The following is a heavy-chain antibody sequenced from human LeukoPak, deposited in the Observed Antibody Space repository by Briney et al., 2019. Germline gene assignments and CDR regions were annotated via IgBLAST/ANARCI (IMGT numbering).Heavy chain of an antibody. CDR2: INHSGST. Sequence: SKTLSLTCAVYGGSFSGYYWSWIRQPPGKGLEWIGEINHSGSTNYNPSLKSRVTISVDTSKNQFSLKLSSVTAADTAVYYCARATGYLGFDYWGQGTLVTVSS. CDR3: ARATGYLGFDY. V-gene: IGHV4-34*01. J-gene: IGHJ4*02. D-gene: IGHD3-9*01. CDR1: GGSFSGYY.